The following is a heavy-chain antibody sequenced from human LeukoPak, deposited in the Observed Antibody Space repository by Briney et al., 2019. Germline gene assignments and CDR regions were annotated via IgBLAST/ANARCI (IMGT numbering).Heavy chain of an antibody. CDR2: ISYSGSP. CDR1: GGPLSSYY. V-gene: IGHV4-59*01. D-gene: IGHD6-13*01. Sequence: TSETLSLPCSVSGGPLSSYYWRWLRQPPGKGLEWIGYISYSGSPNYNPSLKRRVTLSADTSMTQYSLKLNSVPAADTAVYYCAREARRAAAPFDYWGQGALVTVSS. J-gene: IGHJ4*02. CDR3: AREARRAAAPFDY.